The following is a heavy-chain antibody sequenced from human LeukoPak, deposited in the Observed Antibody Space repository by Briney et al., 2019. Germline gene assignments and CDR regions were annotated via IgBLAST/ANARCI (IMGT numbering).Heavy chain of an antibody. J-gene: IGHJ4*02. CDR1: GFTFSSYG. CDR2: ISYDGSNK. CDR3: AKLSGRAVAGTLGY. D-gene: IGHD6-19*01. Sequence: GGSLRLSCAASGFTFSSYGMHWVRQAPGKGLEWVAVISYDGSNKYYADSVKGRFTISRDNSKNTLYPQMNSLRAEDTAVYYCAKLSGRAVAGTLGYWGQGTLVTVSS. V-gene: IGHV3-30*18.